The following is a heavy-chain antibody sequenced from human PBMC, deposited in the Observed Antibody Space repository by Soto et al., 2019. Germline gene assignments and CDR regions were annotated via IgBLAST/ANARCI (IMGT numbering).Heavy chain of an antibody. CDR3: ARDLGLVAVVPAATGPFDY. J-gene: IGHJ4*02. CDR2: IWYDGSNK. Sequence: QVQLVESGGGVVQPGRSLRLSCAASGFTFSSYGMHWVRQAPGKGLEWVAVIWYDGSNKYYADSVKGRFTISRDNSKNTLYLQMNSLRAEDTAVYYCARDLGLVAVVPAATGPFDYWGQGTLVTVSS. V-gene: IGHV3-33*01. D-gene: IGHD2-2*01. CDR1: GFTFSSYG.